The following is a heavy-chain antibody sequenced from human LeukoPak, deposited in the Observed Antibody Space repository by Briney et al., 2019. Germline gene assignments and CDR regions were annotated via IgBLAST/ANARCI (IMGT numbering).Heavy chain of an antibody. D-gene: IGHD4-17*01. CDR1: GFTFSNYG. Sequence: GGTLRLSCAASGFTFSNYGLHWVRQAPGKGLEWVAVIWYDGGNKYYAYSVKGRFTISRDNSKDTLYLQMNSLSAADTAAYYCAKDQSKTVTPCHCFDSWGQGTLVTVSS. CDR2: IWYDGGNK. CDR3: AKDQSKTVTPCHCFDS. J-gene: IGHJ4*02. V-gene: IGHV3-33*06.